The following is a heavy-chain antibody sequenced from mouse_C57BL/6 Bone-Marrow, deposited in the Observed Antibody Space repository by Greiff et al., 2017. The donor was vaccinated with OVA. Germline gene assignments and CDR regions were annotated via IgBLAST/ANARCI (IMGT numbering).Heavy chain of an antibody. Sequence: VQLQQPGAELVKPGASVKLSCKASGYTFTSYWMHWVKQRPGRGLEWIGRIDPNSGVTKYNEKFKSKATLTVDKPSSTAYMQLSSLTSEDAAVDDCARERGLTGSSWFAYWGQGTLVTVSA. CDR1: GYTFTSYW. V-gene: IGHV1-72*01. CDR2: IDPNSGVT. J-gene: IGHJ3*01. D-gene: IGHD4-1*01. CDR3: ARERGLTGSSWFAY.